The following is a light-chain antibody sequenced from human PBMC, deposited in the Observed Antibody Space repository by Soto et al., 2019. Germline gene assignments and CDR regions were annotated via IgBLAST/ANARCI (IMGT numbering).Light chain of an antibody. CDR2: DVS. Sequence: DIQMTQSPSTLSASVGDRVTITCRASQFVNSFLGWYQQKPGKVPKLLIFDVSILASGVPSRFSGSGSGTEFTLTISSLQPEDLATYSCQQYYISWSFGQGTKVDIK. CDR1: QFVNSF. J-gene: IGKJ1*01. V-gene: IGKV1-5*01. CDR3: QQYYISWS.